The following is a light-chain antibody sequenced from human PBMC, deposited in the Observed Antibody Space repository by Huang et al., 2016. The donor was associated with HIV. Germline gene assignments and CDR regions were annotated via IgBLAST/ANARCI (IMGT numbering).Light chain of an antibody. J-gene: IGKJ1*01. Sequence: EIVLTQSPATLSLSPGERATLSCRASQSVRNYLAWYQPKPGQAPRLLIYEASNRATGTPARFSGSGSGTDFTLTISSLEPEDFAVYYCQQRSDWPPWTFGQGTKVEIK. CDR1: QSVRNY. CDR3: QQRSDWPPWT. V-gene: IGKV3-11*01. CDR2: EAS.